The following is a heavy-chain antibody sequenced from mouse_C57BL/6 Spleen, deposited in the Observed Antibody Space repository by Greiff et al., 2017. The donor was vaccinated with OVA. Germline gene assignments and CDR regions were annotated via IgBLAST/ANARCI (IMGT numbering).Heavy chain of an antibody. Sequence: EVKLVESEGGLVQPGSSMKLSCTASGFTFSDYYMAWVRQVPEKGLEWVANINYDGSSTYYLDSLKSRFIISRDNAKNILYLQMSSLKSEDTATYYCARDRGYYGSSYFDVWGTGTTVTVSS. D-gene: IGHD1-1*01. CDR3: ARDRGYYGSSYFDV. CDR2: INYDGSST. J-gene: IGHJ1*03. V-gene: IGHV5-16*01. CDR1: GFTFSDYY.